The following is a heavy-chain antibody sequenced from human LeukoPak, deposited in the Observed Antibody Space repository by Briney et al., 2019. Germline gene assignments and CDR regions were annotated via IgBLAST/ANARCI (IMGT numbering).Heavy chain of an antibody. CDR2: ISYDGSNK. J-gene: IGHJ4*02. V-gene: IGHV3-30*18. CDR3: AKDRIAVAGTNGRGASDY. CDR1: GFTFSSYG. Sequence: PGRSLRLSCAASGFTFSSYGMHWVRQAPGKGLEWVAVISYDGSNKYYADSVKGRFTISRDNSKNTLYLQMNSLRAEDTAVYYCAKDRIAVAGTNGRGASDYWGQGTLVTVSS. D-gene: IGHD6-19*01.